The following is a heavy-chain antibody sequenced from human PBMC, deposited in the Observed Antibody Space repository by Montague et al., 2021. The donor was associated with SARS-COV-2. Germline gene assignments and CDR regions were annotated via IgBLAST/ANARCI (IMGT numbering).Heavy chain of an antibody. CDR1: GFSLTTPGVS. CDR3: ARNRLSVFDF. J-gene: IGHJ4*02. V-gene: IGHV2-70*01. D-gene: IGHD2/OR15-2a*01. Sequence: VKSTQTLTLTCSFSGFSLTTPGVSVGWIRQPPGRALEWLALIYWTHDQSYSRSLGTRLTISPGTSKSQVVLALTNVDTVDTATYYCARNRLSVFDFWGQGTLVTVSS. CDR2: IYWTHDQ.